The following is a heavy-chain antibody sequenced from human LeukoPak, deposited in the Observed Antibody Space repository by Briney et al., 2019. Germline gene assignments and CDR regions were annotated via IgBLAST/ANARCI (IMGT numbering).Heavy chain of an antibody. CDR3: ARDGSFWSGFHAFDL. V-gene: IGHV3-11*04. D-gene: IGHD3-3*01. Sequence: GGSLRLSCAASGFTFSDYYMSWIRQAPGKGLEWVSYISSSDNTIYYADSVKGRFTISRDNAKKSLYLEMSSLRAEDTAVYYCARDGSFWSGFHAFDLWGQGTVVTVSS. CDR2: ISSSDNTI. J-gene: IGHJ3*01. CDR1: GFTFSDYY.